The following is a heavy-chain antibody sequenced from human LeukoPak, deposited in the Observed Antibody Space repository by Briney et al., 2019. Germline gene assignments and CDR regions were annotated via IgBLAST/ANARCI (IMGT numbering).Heavy chain of an antibody. Sequence: SETLSLTCTVSGGSISSDSYYWGWIRQPPGKGLEWIGRIHYSGSTYYNPSLKSRITISVDTSKNQFSLKLSSVTAADTAVYYYAKAVAGMGEIAWGQGTLVTVSS. CDR2: IHYSGST. J-gene: IGHJ5*02. D-gene: IGHD6-19*01. CDR3: AKAVAGMGEIA. V-gene: IGHV4-39*01. CDR1: GGSISSDSYY.